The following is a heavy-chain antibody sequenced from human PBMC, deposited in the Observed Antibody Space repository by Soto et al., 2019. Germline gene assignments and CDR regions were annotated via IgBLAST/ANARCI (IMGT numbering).Heavy chain of an antibody. J-gene: IGHJ6*02. CDR1: GFTLRDSA. D-gene: IGHD3-10*01. V-gene: IGHV3-9*01. Sequence: GGSLRLSCASSGFTLRDSAMHWVRQVTGGGLEWVSGIYASGRVGYVDSVKGRFTISRDVAKNSLYLQMDSLTTEDTALYYCVKDILDGGADVWGQGTTVTVSS. CDR2: IYASGRV. CDR3: VKDILDGGADV.